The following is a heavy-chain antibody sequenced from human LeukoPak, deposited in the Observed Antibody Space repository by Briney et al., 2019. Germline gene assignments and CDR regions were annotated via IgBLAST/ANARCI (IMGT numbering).Heavy chain of an antibody. CDR3: ARAFTGPDSSPQSPDAFDI. CDR1: GYTLTELS. D-gene: IGHD6-13*01. Sequence: GASVKVSCKVSGYTLTELSMHWVRQAPGKGLEWMGGFDPEDGETIYAQKFQGRVTMTEDTSTDTAYMELSSLRSEDTAVYYCARAFTGPDSSPQSPDAFDIWGQGTMVTVPS. J-gene: IGHJ3*02. CDR2: FDPEDGET. V-gene: IGHV1-24*01.